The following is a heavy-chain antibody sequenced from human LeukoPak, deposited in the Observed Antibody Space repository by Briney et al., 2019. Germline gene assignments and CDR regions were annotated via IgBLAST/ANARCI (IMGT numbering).Heavy chain of an antibody. Sequence: RGSLRLSCAASGFTFSRYEMNWVRQAPGKGLEWVSYISRGGSTIYYADSMKGRFTISRDDAKNSLHLQMNSLRADDTAVYYCARSLYCSGTPCYAYWGQGTLVTVS. J-gene: IGHJ4*02. CDR2: ISRGGSTI. CDR1: GFTFSRYE. V-gene: IGHV3-48*03. CDR3: ARSLYCSGTPCYAY. D-gene: IGHD2-2*01.